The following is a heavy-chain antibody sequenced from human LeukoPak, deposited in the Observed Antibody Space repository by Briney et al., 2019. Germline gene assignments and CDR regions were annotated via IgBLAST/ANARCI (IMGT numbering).Heavy chain of an antibody. J-gene: IGHJ4*02. CDR2: IYYSGST. CDR1: GGSISSGDYY. Sequence: SSETLSLTCTVSGGSISSGDYYWSWIRQPPGKGLEWIGYIYYSGSTYYNPSLKGRVTISVDTSKNQFSLKLSSVTAADTAVYYCARVSNRYSSGWYLDYWGQGTLVTVPS. D-gene: IGHD6-19*01. CDR3: ARVSNRYSSGWYLDY. V-gene: IGHV4-30-4*01.